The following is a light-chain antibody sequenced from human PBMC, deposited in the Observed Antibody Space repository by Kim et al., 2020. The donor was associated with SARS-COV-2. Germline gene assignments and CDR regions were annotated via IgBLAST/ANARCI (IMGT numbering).Light chain of an antibody. CDR1: SGHSSYA. V-gene: IGLV4-69*01. CDR2: VNSDGSH. J-gene: IGLJ3*02. Sequence: ASVILTCPLSSGHSSYAIAWHQQQPEKGPRYLMKVNSDGSHSKGDGIPNRFSGSSSGAERYLTISSLQSEDEADYYCQTWGSGIRVFGGGTQLTVL. CDR3: QTWGSGIRV.